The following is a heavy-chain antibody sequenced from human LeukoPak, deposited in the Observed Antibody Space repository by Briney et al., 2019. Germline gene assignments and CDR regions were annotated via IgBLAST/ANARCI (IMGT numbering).Heavy chain of an antibody. CDR1: GVSFSGYY. CDR2: IDHSGST. V-gene: IGHV4-34*01. Sequence: SETLSLTCAVYGVSFSGYYWSWIRQPPGKGLEWIGEIDHSGSTNYNPSLKSRVTISVDTSKKQFSLKLSSVTAADTAVYYCVTYYFDSSGPKKNYWGQGTLVTVSS. J-gene: IGHJ4*02. CDR3: VTYYFDSSGPKKNY. D-gene: IGHD3-22*01.